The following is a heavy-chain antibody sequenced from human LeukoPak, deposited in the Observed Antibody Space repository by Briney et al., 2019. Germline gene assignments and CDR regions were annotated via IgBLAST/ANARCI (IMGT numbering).Heavy chain of an antibody. Sequence: SETLSLTCTVSGGSISSYYWSWIRQPPGKGLEWIGYIYYSGSTNYNPSLKSRVTISVDTSKNQFSLKLCSVTAADTAVYYCARAAAGPYDAFDIWGQGTMVTVSS. J-gene: IGHJ3*02. CDR3: ARAAAGPYDAFDI. D-gene: IGHD6-13*01. V-gene: IGHV4-59*08. CDR2: IYYSGST. CDR1: GGSISSYY.